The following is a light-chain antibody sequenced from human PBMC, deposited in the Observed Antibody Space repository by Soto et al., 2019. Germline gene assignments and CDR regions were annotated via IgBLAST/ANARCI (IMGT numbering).Light chain of an antibody. CDR2: GTF. CDR3: QHLNNYPPFT. J-gene: IGKJ3*01. CDR1: QDIKTY. V-gene: IGKV1-9*01. Sequence: IQLTQSPSSLPASVGDRVSITCRASQDIKTYLAWYQQKQGKAPKLLISGTFTLQSGVPSRFNGSGSGTDFTLTIRRLQPEDFATYYCQHLNNYPPFTFGPGTKVDLE.